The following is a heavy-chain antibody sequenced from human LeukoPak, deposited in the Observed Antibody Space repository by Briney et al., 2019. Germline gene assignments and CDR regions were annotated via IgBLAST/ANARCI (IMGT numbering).Heavy chain of an antibody. V-gene: IGHV3-30-3*01. CDR2: ISYDGSNK. CDR1: GFTFGSYA. D-gene: IGHD2-21*02. CDR3: AKTLDCGGDCYSAPYYYYYGMDV. J-gene: IGHJ6*02. Sequence: GGSLRLSCAASGFTFGSYAMHWVRQAPGKGLEWVAVISYDGSNKYYADTVKGRFTISRDNSKNTLYLQMNSLRAEDTAVYYCAKTLDCGGDCYSAPYYYYYGMDVWGQGTTVTVSS.